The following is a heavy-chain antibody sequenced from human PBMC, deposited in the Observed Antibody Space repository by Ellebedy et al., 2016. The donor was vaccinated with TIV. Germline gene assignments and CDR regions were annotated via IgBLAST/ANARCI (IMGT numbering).Heavy chain of an antibody. CDR1: GGSISSGGYY. V-gene: IGHV4-31*03. CDR2: ISYSGNA. D-gene: IGHD6-13*01. Sequence: MPSETLSLTCTLSGGSISSGGYYWSWLRQPPGKGLEWIGYISYSGNAYYNPSLKSRVTKSVDTSQTHFSLELSSVTAADTAVYYCATGGVYTYFFDFWGQGTLVTVSS. CDR3: ATGGVYTYFFDF. J-gene: IGHJ4*02.